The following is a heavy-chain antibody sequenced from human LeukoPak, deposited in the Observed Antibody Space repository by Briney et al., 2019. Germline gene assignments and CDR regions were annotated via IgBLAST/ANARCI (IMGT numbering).Heavy chain of an antibody. Sequence: GGSLRLSCAASGFSFSNSGMHWVRQAPGKGLEWVAFIRFDGSNKYYADSMKGRFTISRDNSENTLYLHMNSLRAEDTAVYYCAKNTYGSGSYYPVDYWGQGTLVTVSS. CDR2: IRFDGSNK. V-gene: IGHV3-30*02. J-gene: IGHJ4*02. D-gene: IGHD3-10*01. CDR1: GFSFSNSG. CDR3: AKNTYGSGSYYPVDY.